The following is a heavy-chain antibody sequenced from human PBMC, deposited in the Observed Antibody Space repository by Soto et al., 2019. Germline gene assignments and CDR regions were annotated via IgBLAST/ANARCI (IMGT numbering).Heavy chain of an antibody. CDR1: GDTFNFYS. D-gene: IGHD3-10*01. CDR2: FNPILSMS. CDR3: ATSYGSGSRAFDY. Sequence: QVQLVQSGAEVKKPGSSVKVSCKASGDTFNFYSINWVRQAPGLGLEWVGRFNPILSMSNSAQKFQGRVTLNADKSASTAYMVLSSLRSDDTAMYYCATSYGSGSRAFDYWGQGALVTVSS. V-gene: IGHV1-69*02. J-gene: IGHJ4*02.